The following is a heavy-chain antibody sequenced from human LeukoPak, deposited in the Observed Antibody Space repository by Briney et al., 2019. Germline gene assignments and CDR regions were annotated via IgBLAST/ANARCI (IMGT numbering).Heavy chain of an antibody. J-gene: IGHJ5*02. CDR3: ARPYDLDWFDP. CDR2: INSDGSST. CDR1: GFTFSSYW. D-gene: IGHD3-3*01. V-gene: IGHV3-74*01. Sequence: GGSLRLSCAASGFTFSSYWMHWVRQAPGKGLVWVSCINSDGSSTSYADSVKGRFAISRDNAKNTLYLQMNSLRAEDTAVYYCARPYDLDWFDPWGQGTPVTVS.